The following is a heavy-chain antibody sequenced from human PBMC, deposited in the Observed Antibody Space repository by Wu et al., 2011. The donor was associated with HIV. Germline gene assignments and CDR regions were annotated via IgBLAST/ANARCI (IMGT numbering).Heavy chain of an antibody. CDR3: ARSGVSAEYYFYYMND. J-gene: IGHJ6*03. Sequence: EVKKPGSSVKVSCKASGGTFNGHAMSWVRQAPGQGLEWMGGMVPXFVDKTTHRIPGQSQDYMDTSQTIAYMELNSLRSDDTAVYYCARSGVSAEYYFYYMNDWGKGTTVTVPS. CDR2: MVPXFVD. D-gene: IGHD2-2*01. V-gene: IGHV1-69*05. CDR1: GGTFNGHA.